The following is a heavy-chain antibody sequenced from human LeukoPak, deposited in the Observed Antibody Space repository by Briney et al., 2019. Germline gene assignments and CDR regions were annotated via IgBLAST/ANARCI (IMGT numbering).Heavy chain of an antibody. CDR1: GFTFSSYS. CDR2: ISSSSSYI. J-gene: IGHJ6*02. V-gene: IGHV3-21*01. CDR3: ARDRDETTVTTYYYYGMDV. Sequence: GGSLRLSCAASGFTFSSYSMNWVRQAPGKGLEWVSSISSSSSYIYYADSVKGRFTIPRDNAKNSLYLQMNSLRAEDTAVYYCARDRDETTVTTYYYYGMDVWGQGTTVTVSS. D-gene: IGHD4-4*01.